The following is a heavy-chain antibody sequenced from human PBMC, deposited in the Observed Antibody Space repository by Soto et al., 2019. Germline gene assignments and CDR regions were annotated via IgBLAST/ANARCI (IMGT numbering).Heavy chain of an antibody. CDR1: GFTFSSYG. CDR2: ISYDGNNE. Sequence: QVHLVESGGGVVQSGRSLRLSCAASGFTFSSYGMHWVRQAPGKGLEWVAVISYDGNNEDYADCVKGRISISRDNSKNALYLQMNCLRAEDTAVYYCVRDDVEFGGELRYFDLWGRGTLVTVSS. CDR3: VRDDVEFGGELRYFDL. J-gene: IGHJ2*01. D-gene: IGHD1-26*01. V-gene: IGHV3-30*03.